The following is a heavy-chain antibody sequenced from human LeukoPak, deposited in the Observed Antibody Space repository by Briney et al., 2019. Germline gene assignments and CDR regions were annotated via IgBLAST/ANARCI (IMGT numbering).Heavy chain of an antibody. CDR2: INPNSGGT. Sequence: GASVKVSCKASGYTFTGYYMHWVRQAPGQGLEWTGWINPNSGGTNYAQKFQGRVTMTRDTSISTAYMKLSRLRSDDTAVYYCARDMTSGSYQYYFDYWGQGTLVTVSS. D-gene: IGHD1-26*01. CDR3: ARDMTSGSYQYYFDY. CDR1: GYTFTGYY. J-gene: IGHJ4*02. V-gene: IGHV1-2*02.